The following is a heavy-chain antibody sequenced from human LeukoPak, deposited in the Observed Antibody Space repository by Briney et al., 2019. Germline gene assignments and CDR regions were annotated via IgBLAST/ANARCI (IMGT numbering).Heavy chain of an antibody. J-gene: IGHJ4*02. D-gene: IGHD4-17*01. CDR3: AKDGTVTTGHFDY. V-gene: IGHV3-23*01. CDR1: GFTFSSYA. Sequence: GGSLRLSCAASGFTFSSYAMSWVRQAPGKGLEWVSAISGSGGSRYYADSVKGRFTISRDNSKNTLYLQMNSLRAEDTAVYYCAKDGTVTTGHFDYWGQGTLVTVSS. CDR2: ISGSGGSR.